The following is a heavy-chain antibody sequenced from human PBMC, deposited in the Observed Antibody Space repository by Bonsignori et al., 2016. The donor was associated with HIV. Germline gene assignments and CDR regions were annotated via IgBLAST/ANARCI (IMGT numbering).Heavy chain of an antibody. CDR3: ARAERWLQDP. V-gene: IGHV4-39*07. Sequence: PGKGLEWIGSIYYSGSTYYNPSLKSRVTISVDTSKNQFSLKLSSVTAADTAVYYCARAERWLQDPWGQGTLVTVSS. D-gene: IGHD5-24*01. CDR2: IYYSGST. J-gene: IGHJ5*02.